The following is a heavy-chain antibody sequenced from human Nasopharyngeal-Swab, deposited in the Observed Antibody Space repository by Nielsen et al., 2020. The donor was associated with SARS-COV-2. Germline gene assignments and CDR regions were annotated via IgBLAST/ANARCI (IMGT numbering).Heavy chain of an antibody. CDR1: GDAVSNNTTG. D-gene: IGHD3-10*01. J-gene: IGHJ4*02. CDR3: ARGGSGSPMGHDY. CDR2: TYYSSKWNY. V-gene: IGHV6-1*01. Sequence: SQTLSLTCAVSGDAVSNNTTGWNWIRLPPSRGLEWLGRTYYSSKWNYDYALSVKSRMTVNPDTSKNQFSLELNSVTPEDTAVYYCARGGSGSPMGHDYWGQGTLVTVSS.